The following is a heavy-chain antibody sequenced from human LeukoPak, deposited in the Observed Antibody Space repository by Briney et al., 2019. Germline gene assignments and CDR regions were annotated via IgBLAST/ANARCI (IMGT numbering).Heavy chain of an antibody. D-gene: IGHD3-22*01. J-gene: IGHJ6*03. Sequence: SAILFLTCSSSGASISSSTYYGRGIRQPPGEGLEWIGSISYSGTPYYTPSSKSRFPMSVETPETPSSLRLTSVTAPDTAVYYCADLAHSYCYDGAAYYPYSYIDVWGEGTTVTVSS. CDR3: ADLAHSYCYDGAAYYPYSYIDV. V-gene: IGHV4-39*01. CDR1: GASISSSTYY. CDR2: ISYSGTP.